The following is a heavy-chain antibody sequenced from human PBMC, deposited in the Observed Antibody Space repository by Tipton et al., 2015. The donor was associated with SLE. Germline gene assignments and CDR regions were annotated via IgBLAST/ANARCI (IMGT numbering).Heavy chain of an antibody. Sequence: SLRLSYAVSGFTFSNYSMNWVRQAPGKGLEWVSSISSSSYYIYYADSVKGRFTISRDNAKKSLYLQMNSLRAEDTAVYYCARGFLGMKAAQYYFDYWGQRTLVTVSS. CDR1: GFTFSNYS. J-gene: IGHJ4*02. D-gene: IGHD6-25*01. V-gene: IGHV3-21*03. CDR2: ISSSSYYI. CDR3: ARGFLGMKAAQYYFDY.